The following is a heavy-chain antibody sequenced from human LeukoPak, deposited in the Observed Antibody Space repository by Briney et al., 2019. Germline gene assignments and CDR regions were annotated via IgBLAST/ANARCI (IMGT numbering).Heavy chain of an antibody. Sequence: SGPTLVNXTQTLTLTCTFSGFSLSTSGMRVSWIRQPPGKALEWLARIDWDDDKFYSTSLKTRLTISKDTSENQVVLTMTNMDPVDTATYYCARALSGIAVAGTADAFDIWGQGTMVTVSS. D-gene: IGHD6-19*01. CDR1: GFSLSTSGMR. V-gene: IGHV2-70*04. CDR3: ARALSGIAVAGTADAFDI. CDR2: IDWDDDK. J-gene: IGHJ3*02.